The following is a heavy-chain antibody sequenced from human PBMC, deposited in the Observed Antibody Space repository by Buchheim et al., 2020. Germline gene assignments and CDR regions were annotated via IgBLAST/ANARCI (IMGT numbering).Heavy chain of an antibody. J-gene: IGHJ4*02. CDR3: ARQLRFLETNF. Sequence: QLQLQESGPGLVKPSETLSLTCTVSGGSISSSSYYWGWIRQPPGKGLEWLGSIYYSGSPYYHPSLKSRVTISVDTSQNQFSLKLRSVTAADTAVYYCARQLRFLETNFGGQGTLGTVSS. V-gene: IGHV4-39*01. CDR1: GGSISSSSYY. CDR2: IYYSGSP. D-gene: IGHD3-3*01.